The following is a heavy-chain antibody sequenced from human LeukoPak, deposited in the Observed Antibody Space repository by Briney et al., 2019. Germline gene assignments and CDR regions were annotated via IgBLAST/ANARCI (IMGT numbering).Heavy chain of an antibody. Sequence: PSETLSLTGTVSGGSISSYHWSWIRQRPGKGLECIGYIYSSGSTNYNPSLKSRVTISVDTSKNQFSLKLSSVTAADTAVYYCARARNYYDISGFYYEGDAFDIWGQGTMVTVSS. D-gene: IGHD3-22*01. J-gene: IGHJ3*02. CDR1: GGSISSYH. CDR2: IYSSGST. V-gene: IGHV4-59*01. CDR3: ARARNYYDISGFYYEGDAFDI.